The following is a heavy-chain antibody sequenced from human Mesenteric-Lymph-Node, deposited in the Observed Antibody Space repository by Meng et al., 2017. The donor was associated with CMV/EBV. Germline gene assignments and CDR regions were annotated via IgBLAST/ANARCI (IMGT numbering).Heavy chain of an antibody. CDR3: EVNPNSGL. V-gene: IGHV3-43D*03. J-gene: IGHJ4*02. D-gene: IGHD5-12*01. CDR1: GFTFDNFG. CDR2: ISWNGDNV. Sequence: GESLKISCAAYGFTFDNFGIHWVRQAPGKGLEWVSLISWNGDNVYYADSVKGRFTISRDNSKNTLYLQMNSLRAEDTAVYYCEVNPNSGLWGQGTLVTVSS.